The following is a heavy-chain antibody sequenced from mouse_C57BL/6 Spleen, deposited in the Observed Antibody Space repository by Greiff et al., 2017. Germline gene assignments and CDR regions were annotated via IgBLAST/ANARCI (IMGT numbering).Heavy chain of an antibody. CDR3: ASGGSYSAMDY. V-gene: IGHV1-52*01. D-gene: IGHD2-12*01. CDR2: IDPSDSET. Sequence: QVQLQQPGAELVRPGSSVKLSCKASGYTFTSYWMHWVKQRPIQGLEWIGNIDPSDSETHYNQKFKDKATLTVDKSSSTAYMQLSSLTSEDSAVYYCASGGSYSAMDYWGQGTSVTVSS. J-gene: IGHJ4*01. CDR1: GYTFTSYW.